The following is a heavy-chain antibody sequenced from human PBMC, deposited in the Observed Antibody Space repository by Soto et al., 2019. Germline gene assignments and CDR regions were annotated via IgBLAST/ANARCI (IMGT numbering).Heavy chain of an antibody. D-gene: IGHD2-8*01. Sequence: GASVKVSCKASGYTFTSYYMHWVRQAPGQGLEWMGIINPSGGSTSYAQKFQGRVTMTRDTSTSTVYMELSSLRSEDTAVYYCARDHTYCTNGVCYTSYYGMDVWGQGTTVTVYS. CDR3: ARDHTYCTNGVCYTSYYGMDV. V-gene: IGHV1-46*01. CDR2: INPSGGST. J-gene: IGHJ6*02. CDR1: GYTFTSYY.